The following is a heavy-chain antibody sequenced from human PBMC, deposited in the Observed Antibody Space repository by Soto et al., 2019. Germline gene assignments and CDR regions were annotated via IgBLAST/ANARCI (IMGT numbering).Heavy chain of an antibody. CDR3: AKPSLAATPYYYYGMDV. V-gene: IGHV3-23*01. CDR1: GFTFSSYA. Sequence: EVQLLESGGGLVQPGGSLRLSCAASGFTFSSYAMSWVRQAPGKGLEWVSAISGSGGSTYYADSVKGRFTISGDNSKNTLYLQMNSLRAEDTAVYYCAKPSLAATPYYYYGMDVWGQGTTVTVSS. J-gene: IGHJ6*02. D-gene: IGHD2-15*01. CDR2: ISGSGGST.